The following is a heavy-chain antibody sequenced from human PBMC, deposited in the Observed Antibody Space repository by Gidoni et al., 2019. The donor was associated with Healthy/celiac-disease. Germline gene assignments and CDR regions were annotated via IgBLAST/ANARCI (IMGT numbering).Heavy chain of an antibody. Sequence: QITLKESGPTLVKPTQTLTLTCTFSGFSLSTSGVGVGWIRQPPGKALEWLALIYWDDDKRYSPSLKSRLTITKDTSKNQVVLTMTNMDPVDTATYYCAHSGGDAGGYYYYGMDVWGQGTTVTVSS. CDR3: AHSGGDAGGYYYYGMDV. V-gene: IGHV2-5*02. D-gene: IGHD1-26*01. CDR1: GFSLSTSGVG. CDR2: IYWDDDK. J-gene: IGHJ6*02.